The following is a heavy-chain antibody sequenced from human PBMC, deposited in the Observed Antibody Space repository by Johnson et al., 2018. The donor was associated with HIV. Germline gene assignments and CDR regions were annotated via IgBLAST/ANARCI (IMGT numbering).Heavy chain of an antibody. D-gene: IGHD1-26*01. Sequence: QVQLVESGGGVVQPGRSLRLSCAASGFTFSSYAMHWVRQAPGKGLEWVAVISYDGSNKYYADSVKGRFTISRDNSKSTLYLQMNSLRAEDTAVYYCARVRSGRENVFDIWGRGTMVTVSS. CDR1: GFTFSSYA. V-gene: IGHV3-30-3*01. CDR3: ARVRSGRENVFDI. CDR2: ISYDGSNK. J-gene: IGHJ3*02.